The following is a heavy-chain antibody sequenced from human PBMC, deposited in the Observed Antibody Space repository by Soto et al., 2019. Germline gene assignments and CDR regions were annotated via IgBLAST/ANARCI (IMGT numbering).Heavy chain of an antibody. CDR1: GFTFSSYW. D-gene: IGHD3-9*01. Sequence: EVQLVESGGGLVQRGGSLRLSCAASGFTFSSYWMSWVRQAPGKGLEGVANIKQEGSEKYYVDSVKGRFTISRDNAKNSLYLQMNSLRAEDTAGYYCARVLTGAFDYWGQGTLVTVSS. J-gene: IGHJ4*02. CDR2: IKQEGSEK. V-gene: IGHV3-7*01. CDR3: ARVLTGAFDY.